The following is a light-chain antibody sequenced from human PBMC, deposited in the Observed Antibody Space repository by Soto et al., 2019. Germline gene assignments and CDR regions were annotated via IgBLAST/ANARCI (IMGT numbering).Light chain of an antibody. J-gene: IGKJ1*01. V-gene: IGKV3-20*01. CDR1: QSVSSHY. Sequence: EIVLTQSPGTLSLSPGERDTLSCRASQSVSSHYLAWYQQKPDQAPRLRIYTASGRATGIPDRFSGSGSGTDFTLTILRVEPEDVAVYYCQQYGTSLWTFGKGTKVEIK. CDR3: QQYGTSLWT. CDR2: TAS.